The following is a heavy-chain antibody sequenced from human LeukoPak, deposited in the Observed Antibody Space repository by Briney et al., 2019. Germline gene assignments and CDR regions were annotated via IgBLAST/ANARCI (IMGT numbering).Heavy chain of an antibody. CDR3: AKVHNPPYYDSSGGHFDY. CDR2: ISYDGSNK. Sequence: PGGSLRLSCAASGFTFSSYGMHWVRQAPGKGLEWVAVISYDGSNKYYADSVKGRFTISRDNSKNTLYLQMNSLRAEDTAVYYCAKVHNPPYYDSSGGHFDYWGQGTLVTVSS. D-gene: IGHD3-22*01. J-gene: IGHJ4*02. CDR1: GFTFSSYG. V-gene: IGHV3-30*18.